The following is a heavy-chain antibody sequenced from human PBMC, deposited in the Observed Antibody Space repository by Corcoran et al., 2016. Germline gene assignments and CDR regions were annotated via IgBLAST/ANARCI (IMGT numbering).Heavy chain of an antibody. CDR3: AKDPEGYSSGWYDY. CDR2: ISGSGGST. CDR1: GFTFSSYA. Sequence: EVQLLESGGGLVQPGGSLRLSCAASGFTFSSYAMSWVRQAPGKGLEWVSAISGSGGSTYYADSVKGRFTISRDNSKNTLYLQINSLRAEDTAVYYCAKDPEGYSSGWYDYWGQGTLVTVSS. V-gene: IGHV3-23*01. D-gene: IGHD6-19*01. J-gene: IGHJ4*02.